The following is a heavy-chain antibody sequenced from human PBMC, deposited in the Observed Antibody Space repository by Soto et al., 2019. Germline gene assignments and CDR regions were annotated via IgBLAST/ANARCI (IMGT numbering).Heavy chain of an antibody. CDR2: ISGGGGST. CDR1: GFSFSSYA. J-gene: IGHJ4*02. CDR3: AKAARQLVRADVFDS. Sequence: PGGSLRLSCAASGFSFSSYAMSWVRQAPGKGLEWVSGISGGGGSTFYADSVKGRFTISRDNSKNTLFLQLNSLGGEDTAVYYCAKAARQLVRADVFDSWGQGTLVTVSS. V-gene: IGHV3-23*01. D-gene: IGHD6-13*01.